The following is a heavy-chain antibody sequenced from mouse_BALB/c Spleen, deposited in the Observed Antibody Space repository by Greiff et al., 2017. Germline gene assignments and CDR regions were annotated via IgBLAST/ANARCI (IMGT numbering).Heavy chain of an antibody. V-gene: IGHV2-9*02. Sequence: QVQLKESGPGLVAPSQSLSITCTVSGFSLTSYGVHWVRQPPGKGLEWLGVIWAGGSTNYNSALMSRLSISKDNSKSQVFLKMNSLQTDDTAMYYCARDEEEGFAYWGQGTLVTVSA. CDR3: ARDEEEGFAY. CDR1: GFSLTSYG. CDR2: IWAGGST. J-gene: IGHJ3*01.